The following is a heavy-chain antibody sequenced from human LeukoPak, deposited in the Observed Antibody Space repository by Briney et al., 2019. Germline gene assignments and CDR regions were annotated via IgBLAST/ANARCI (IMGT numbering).Heavy chain of an antibody. CDR3: ARLVGAATD. D-gene: IGHD2-15*01. CDR1: GASIDRSSYY. Sequence: PSETLSLTCSVSGASIDRSSYYWGWIRRPPGKGLEWIGSLFYTGTTYYQPSLKSRVTISLHASTNQFSLRLTSVTAADTAVYYRARLVGAATDWGQGTRVTVSS. CDR2: LFYTGTT. V-gene: IGHV4-39*01. J-gene: IGHJ4*02.